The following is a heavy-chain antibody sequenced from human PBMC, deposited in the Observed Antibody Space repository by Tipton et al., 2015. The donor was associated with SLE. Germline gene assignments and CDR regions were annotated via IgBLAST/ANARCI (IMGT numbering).Heavy chain of an antibody. CDR1: GVSISGSDW. CDR2: IYHSEGT. Sequence: TLSLTCAVSGVSISGSDWWSWVRQAPGKGLEWVGEIYHSEGTNYNPSLKSRVTMSVDTSKNQFSLNLSSVTAADTAVYYCARAATATSPFADWGPGTLVTGSS. V-gene: IGHV4-4*02. D-gene: IGHD2-21*02. J-gene: IGHJ4*02. CDR3: ARAATATSPFAD.